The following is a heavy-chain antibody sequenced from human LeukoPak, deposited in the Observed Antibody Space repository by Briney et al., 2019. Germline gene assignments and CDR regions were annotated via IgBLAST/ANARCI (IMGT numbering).Heavy chain of an antibody. CDR1: GSSFTTFR. Sequence: RGESLKISCKGSGSSFTTFRIAWVRQLPGKGLEWMGLVYPGNPDTRYSTSFEGQVTLSADKSINTAYLQWSSLKASDSGIYYCARHNFGLDVWGQGTTVIVSS. J-gene: IGHJ6*02. CDR2: VYPGNPDT. V-gene: IGHV5-51*01. CDR3: ARHNFGLDV.